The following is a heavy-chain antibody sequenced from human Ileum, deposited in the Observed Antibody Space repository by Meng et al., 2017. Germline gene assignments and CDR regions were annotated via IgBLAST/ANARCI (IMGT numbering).Heavy chain of an antibody. CDR1: GVSITNYY. Sequence: PETLSLTCTVSGVSITNYYWTWIRQLPGKGLEWIGYIHYSGNTKYSPSLKSRVTMSADTSKNQVSLILSSVTAADTAVYYCARFCSGGRCPDYWGQGTLVTVSS. CDR2: IHYSGNT. D-gene: IGHD2-15*01. V-gene: IGHV4-59*01. J-gene: IGHJ4*02. CDR3: ARFCSGGRCPDY.